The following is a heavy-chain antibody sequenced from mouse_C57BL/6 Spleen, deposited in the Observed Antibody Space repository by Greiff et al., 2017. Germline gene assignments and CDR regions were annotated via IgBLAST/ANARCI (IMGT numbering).Heavy chain of an antibody. CDR2: IHPNSGST. CDR3: AEGEGNYDAMDY. J-gene: IGHJ4*01. Sequence: QVQLQQPGAELVKPGASVKLSCKASGYTFTSYWMHWVKQRPGQGLEWIGMIHPNSGSTNYNEKFKSKATLTVDQSSSTAYMQLSSLTSEDSAVYYCAEGEGNYDAMDYWGQGTSVTVSS. CDR1: GYTFTSYW. D-gene: IGHD2-1*01. V-gene: IGHV1-64*01.